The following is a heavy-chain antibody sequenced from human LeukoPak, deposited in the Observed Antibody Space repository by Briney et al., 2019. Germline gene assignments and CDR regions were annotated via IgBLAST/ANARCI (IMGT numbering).Heavy chain of an antibody. Sequence: SETLSLTCAVYGGSFSGYYWSWIRQPPGKGLEWIGEINHNGSTNYDPSLKSRVTISVDTSKNQFSLKLSSVTAADTAVYYCARGPSKATVLNWFDPWGQGTLVTVSS. D-gene: IGHD4-11*01. V-gene: IGHV4-34*01. CDR2: INHNGST. CDR1: GGSFSGYY. J-gene: IGHJ5*02. CDR3: ARGPSKATVLNWFDP.